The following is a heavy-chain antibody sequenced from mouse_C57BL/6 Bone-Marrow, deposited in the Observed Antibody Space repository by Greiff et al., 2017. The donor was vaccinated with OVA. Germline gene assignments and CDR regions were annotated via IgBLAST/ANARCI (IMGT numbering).Heavy chain of an antibody. D-gene: IGHD3-2*02. CDR3: AGRSTAQATDY. CDR1: GYTFTDYY. V-gene: IGHV1-26*01. J-gene: IGHJ2*01. CDR2: INPNNGGT. Sequence: EVQLQQSGPELVKPGASVKISCKASGYTFTDYYMNWVKQSHGKSLEWIGDINPNNGGTSYNQKFKGKATLTVDKSSSTAYMELRSLTSEDAAVYYWAGRSTAQATDYWGQGTTLTVSS.